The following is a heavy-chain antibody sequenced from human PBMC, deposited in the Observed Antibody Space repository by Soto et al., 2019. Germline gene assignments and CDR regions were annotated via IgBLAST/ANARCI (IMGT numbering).Heavy chain of an antibody. V-gene: IGHV1-18*01. J-gene: IGHJ4*02. D-gene: IGHD3-3*01. CDR3: ARDYYDFWSGYAAFDY. CDR1: GYTFTSYG. Sequence: PGASVKVSCKASGYTFTSYGISWVRQAPGQGLEWMGWISAYNGNTNYAQKLQGRVTMTTDTSTSTAYMELRSLRSDDTAVYYCARDYYDFWSGYAAFDYWGQGTLVTVSS. CDR2: ISAYNGNT.